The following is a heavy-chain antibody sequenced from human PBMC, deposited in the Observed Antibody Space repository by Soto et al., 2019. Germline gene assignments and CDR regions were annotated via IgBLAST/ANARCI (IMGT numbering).Heavy chain of an antibody. J-gene: IGHJ4*02. D-gene: IGHD1-7*01. CDR1: VFTFRTYA. Sequence: PGWSLRLSCAASVFTFRTYALSWFRQAPGKGLEWVSAISANGQGIYYADSVRGRFTISRDNSKNTIFLHMDSLRAEDTAVYYCAKDRNYPRDQFHYWGQGTLVTVSS. CDR2: ISANGQGI. V-gene: IGHV3-23*01. CDR3: AKDRNYPRDQFHY.